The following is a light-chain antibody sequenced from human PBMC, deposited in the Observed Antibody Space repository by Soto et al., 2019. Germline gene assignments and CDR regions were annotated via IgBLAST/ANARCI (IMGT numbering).Light chain of an antibody. CDR2: GAS. V-gene: IGKV3D-15*01. Sequence: EIMLTQSPATLSVSPGERATLSCRASQSVSRNLAWYQQKVGQPPRLLIYGASNRASGIPGRFAGGASGTDFTLTISSLQSEDFAVYFCQQYNKWPLTFGGGTKVEIK. CDR3: QQYNKWPLT. J-gene: IGKJ4*01. CDR1: QSVSRN.